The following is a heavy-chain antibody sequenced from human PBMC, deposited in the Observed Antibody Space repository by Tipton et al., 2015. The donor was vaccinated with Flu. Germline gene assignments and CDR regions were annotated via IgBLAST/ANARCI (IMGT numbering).Heavy chain of an antibody. V-gene: IGHV4-38-2*01. CDR1: GYSISSGYY. J-gene: IGHJ5*02. CDR3: ARNGIVVVPAAPYNWFDP. Sequence: LVKPTETLSLTCAVSGYSISSGYYWGWIRQPPGKGLEWIGSIYHSGSTYYNPSLKSRVTISVDTSKNQFSLKLSSVTAADTAVYYCARNGIVVVPAAPYNWFDPWGQGTLVTVSS. D-gene: IGHD2-2*01. CDR2: IYHSGST.